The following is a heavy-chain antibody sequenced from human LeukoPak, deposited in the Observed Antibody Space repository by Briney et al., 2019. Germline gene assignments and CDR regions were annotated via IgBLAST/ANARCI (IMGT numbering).Heavy chain of an antibody. J-gene: IGHJ5*02. CDR2: VYSASA. CDR3: ARHSRDYPHNWFDP. CDR1: GVSITNYY. Sequence: SETLSLTCSVSGVSITNYYWSWFRQSPGKGLEWIGYVYSASANYNPSLKRRVTMSLDTSQNQFSLKLTSVTAADTAMYYCARHSRDYPHNWFDPWGQGTLVTVSS. V-gene: IGHV4-59*08. D-gene: IGHD4-17*01.